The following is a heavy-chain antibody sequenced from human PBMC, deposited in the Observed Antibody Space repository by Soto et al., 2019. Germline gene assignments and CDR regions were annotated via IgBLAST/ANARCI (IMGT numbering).Heavy chain of an antibody. V-gene: IGHV4-59*08. D-gene: IGHD6-19*01. Sequence: PSETLSLTCTVSGGSINSYYWSWIRQPPGKGLEWIGYIYYSGSTNYNPSLKSRVTISVDTSKNQVSLKLSSVTAADTAVYYCARHGVSSARRVDYWGQGTLVTVSS. CDR2: IYYSGST. CDR3: ARHGVSSARRVDY. CDR1: GGSINSYY. J-gene: IGHJ4*02.